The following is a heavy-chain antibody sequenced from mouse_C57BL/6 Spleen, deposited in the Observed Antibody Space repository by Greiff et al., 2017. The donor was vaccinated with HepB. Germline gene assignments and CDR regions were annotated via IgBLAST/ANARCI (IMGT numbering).Heavy chain of an antibody. Sequence: QVQLQQPGAELVKPGASVKLSCKASGYTFTSYWMHWVKQRPGQGLEWIGMIHPNSGSTNYNEKFKSKATLTVDKSSSTAYMQLSSLTSEDSAVYYWARWNYDGYYVFAYWGQGTLVTVSA. D-gene: IGHD2-3*01. J-gene: IGHJ3*01. CDR2: IHPNSGST. CDR1: GYTFTSYW. CDR3: ARWNYDGYYVFAY. V-gene: IGHV1-64*01.